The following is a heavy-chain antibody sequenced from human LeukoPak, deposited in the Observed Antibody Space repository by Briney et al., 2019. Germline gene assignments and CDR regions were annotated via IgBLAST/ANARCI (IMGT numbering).Heavy chain of an antibody. Sequence: GASVKVSCKASGYTFTGYYMHWVRQAPGQGLEWMGWINPKSGGTNYAQKFQGRVTMTRDTSISTAYMELSRLRSDDTAVYYCARDQNYYDSSGPGGYWGQGTLVTVSS. V-gene: IGHV1-2*02. D-gene: IGHD3-22*01. J-gene: IGHJ4*02. CDR2: INPKSGGT. CDR1: GYTFTGYY. CDR3: ARDQNYYDSSGPGGY.